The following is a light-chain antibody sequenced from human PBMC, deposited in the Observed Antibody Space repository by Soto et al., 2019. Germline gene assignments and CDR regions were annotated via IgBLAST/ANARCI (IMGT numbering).Light chain of an antibody. J-gene: IGKJ1*01. CDR2: GAS. V-gene: IGKV3-20*01. CDR1: QSFTTSQ. CDR3: QQYASSPRT. Sequence: EIVLTQSPGTLSLSPGERATLFCRSSQSFTTSQLAWYQQKPGQAPRVLIFGASSRATGIPDRFSGSGSGTDFTLTIVRLEPEDAAVYYCQQYASSPRTLGQGTTVEIK.